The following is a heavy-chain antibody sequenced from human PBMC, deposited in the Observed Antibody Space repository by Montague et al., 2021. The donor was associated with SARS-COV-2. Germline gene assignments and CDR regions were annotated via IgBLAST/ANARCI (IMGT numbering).Heavy chain of an antibody. V-gene: IGHV4-38-2*02. D-gene: IGHD2-21*02. CDR3: ARAPCVGDCNSLAIWFDP. J-gene: IGHJ5*02. CDR2: IYHAGYI. Sequence: SETLSLTCTVFGYSISSGYFWAWLRQPPGKGLEWTGSIYHAGYIHYNPSLKSRVSISIDTSRNQISLRVTDVAAADTAVYYCARAPCVGDCNSLAIWFDPWGQGTLVSVSS. CDR1: GYSISSGYF.